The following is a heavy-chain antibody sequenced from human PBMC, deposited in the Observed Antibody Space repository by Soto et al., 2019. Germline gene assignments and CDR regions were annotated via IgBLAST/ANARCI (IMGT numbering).Heavy chain of an antibody. CDR2: ISSSGNVI. D-gene: IGHD5-12*01. V-gene: IGHV3-48*03. CDR3: ARDREMATWVHDAFDL. CDR1: GFTFSSYE. Sequence: EVQLVESGGGLVQPGGSLRLSCAASGFTFSSYEMNWVRQAPGKGLEWVSYISSSGNVIYYADSVKGRFTISRDNAENSLYLQMSSLRAEDTAVYYCARDREMATWVHDAFDLWGQGTMVIVSS. J-gene: IGHJ3*01.